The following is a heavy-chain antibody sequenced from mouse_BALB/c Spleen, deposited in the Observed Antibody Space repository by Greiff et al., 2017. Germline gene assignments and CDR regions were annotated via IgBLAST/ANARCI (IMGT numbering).Heavy chain of an antibody. Sequence: DVQLVESGGGLVQPGGSRKLSCAASGFTFSSFGMHWVRQAPEKGLEWVAYISSGSSTIYYADTVKGRFTISRDNPKNTLFLQMTSLRSEDTAMYYCARSDGNSWFAYGGQGTLVTVSA. CDR2: ISSGSSTI. V-gene: IGHV5-17*02. J-gene: IGHJ3*01. CDR3: ARSDGNSWFAY. CDR1: GFTFSSFG. D-gene: IGHD2-1*01.